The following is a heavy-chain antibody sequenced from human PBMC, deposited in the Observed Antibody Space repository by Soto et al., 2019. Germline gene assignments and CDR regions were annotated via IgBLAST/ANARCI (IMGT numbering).Heavy chain of an antibody. J-gene: IGHJ4*02. V-gene: IGHV3-74*01. Sequence: GGSLRLSCAASGFYFSGYWMHWVRQVPGKGLVWVSRINTDGSDTLYADSVKGRSTISRDNTKNTLYLQMSSLRAEDTAIYYCVRAAARGDSWGQGTLVTVSS. CDR3: VRAAARGDS. D-gene: IGHD6-25*01. CDR2: INTDGSDT. CDR1: GFYFSGYW.